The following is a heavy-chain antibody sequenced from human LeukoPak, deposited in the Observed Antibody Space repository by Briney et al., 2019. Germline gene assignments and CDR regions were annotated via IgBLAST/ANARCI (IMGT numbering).Heavy chain of an antibody. CDR2: ISDRGSTM. Sequence: GGSLRLSCVASGFSFSTFEMNWVGQAPGKGLEWISYISDRGSTMYYADSVKGRFTISRDNARNSLYLQMSSLRAEDTAVYYCATRVVRGQGTLVTVSS. J-gene: IGHJ4*02. CDR1: GFSFSTFE. V-gene: IGHV3-48*03. CDR3: ATRVV.